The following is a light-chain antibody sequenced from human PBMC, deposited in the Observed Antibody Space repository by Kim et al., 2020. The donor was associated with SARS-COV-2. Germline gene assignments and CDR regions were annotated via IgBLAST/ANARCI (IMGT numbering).Light chain of an antibody. CDR2: AAS. CDR1: QSIRNY. Sequence: LSASVGDRITITCRASQSIRNYLNWYQQKPGKAPNLLIYAASSLQSGVSRFSGSGSGTDFTLTISSLQPDDIATYYCQQSYSSPPTFGGGTKLEI. J-gene: IGKJ4*01. V-gene: IGKV1-39*01. CDR3: QQSYSSPPT.